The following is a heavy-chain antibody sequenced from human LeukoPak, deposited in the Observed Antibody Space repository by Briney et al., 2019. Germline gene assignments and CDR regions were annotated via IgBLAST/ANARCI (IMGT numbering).Heavy chain of an antibody. V-gene: IGHV4-34*01. J-gene: IGHJ4*02. CDR3: ARDGIAAAGIQTFDY. Sequence: PSETLSLTCAVYGGSFSGYYWSWIRQPPGKGLEWIGEINRSGSTNYNPSLKSRVTISVDTSKNQFSLKLSSVTAADTAVYYCARDGIAAAGIQTFDYWGQGTLVTVSS. CDR2: INRSGST. CDR1: GGSFSGYY. D-gene: IGHD6-13*01.